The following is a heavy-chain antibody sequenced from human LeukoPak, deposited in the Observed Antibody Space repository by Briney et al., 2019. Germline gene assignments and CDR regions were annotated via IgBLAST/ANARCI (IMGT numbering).Heavy chain of an antibody. V-gene: IGHV4-34*01. CDR2: INHSGST. CDR3: AREGWAGDLFLYYYYGMDV. CDR1: GGSFSGYY. J-gene: IGHJ6*02. Sequence: SETLSLTCAVYGGSFSGYYWSWIRQPPGKGLEWIGEINHSGSTNYNPSLKSRVTISVDTSKNQFSLKLSSVTAADTAVHYCAREGWAGDLFLYYYYGMDVWGQGTAVTVSS. D-gene: IGHD2-21*01.